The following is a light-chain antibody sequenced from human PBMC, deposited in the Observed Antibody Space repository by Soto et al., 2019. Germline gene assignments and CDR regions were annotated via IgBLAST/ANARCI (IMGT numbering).Light chain of an antibody. CDR2: GNS. CDR1: SSNIGAGYD. CDR3: QSYDSSLSGSV. V-gene: IGLV1-40*01. J-gene: IGLJ2*01. Sequence: QSVLTQPPSVSGAPGQRVTISWTGSSSNIGAGYDVHWYQQLPGTAPKLLIYGNSNRPSGVPDRFSGSKSGTSASLAITGLQAEDEADYYCQSYDSSLSGSVFGGGTNLTVL.